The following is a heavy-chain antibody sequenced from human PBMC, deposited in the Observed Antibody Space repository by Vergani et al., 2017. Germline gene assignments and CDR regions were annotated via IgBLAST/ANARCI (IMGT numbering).Heavy chain of an antibody. D-gene: IGHD3-16*02. J-gene: IGHJ6*03. Sequence: QVQLQESGPGLVKPSQTLSLTCSVSGGAVNSGSNFWTWIRQTAGKGLEWIGSTPTDGSTNYTLSLESRVTVSVDTSKAQISLRLTSVTAEDTAVYYFARETVVTSYDGYRFHYMDVWGKGTTVTVSS. CDR3: ARETVVTSYDGYRFHYMDV. CDR2: TPTDGST. CDR1: GGAVNSGSNF. V-gene: IGHV4-61*02.